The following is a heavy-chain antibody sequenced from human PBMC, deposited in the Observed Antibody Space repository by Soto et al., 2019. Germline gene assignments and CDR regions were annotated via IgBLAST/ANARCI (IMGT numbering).Heavy chain of an antibody. J-gene: IGHJ4*02. CDR3: AGDDWGPAHF. D-gene: IGHD2-2*01. Sequence: ASVKVSCEACGDSFTNYAMHWVRQAPGQRLEWMGWINAGNGNTKYSQKFQGRVTITRDTSASTAYMEVSSLRSEDTAVYYCAGDDWGPAHFRGQGTLVTVSS. V-gene: IGHV1-3*01. CDR1: GDSFTNYA. CDR2: INAGNGNT.